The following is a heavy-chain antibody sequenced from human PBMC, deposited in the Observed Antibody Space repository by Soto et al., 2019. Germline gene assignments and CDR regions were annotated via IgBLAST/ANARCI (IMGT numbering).Heavy chain of an antibody. D-gene: IGHD3-22*01. CDR2: ISAYNGNT. CDR3: ARGDYYDSSGYYIGGDY. CDR1: GYTFTSYG. J-gene: IGHJ4*02. V-gene: IGHV1-18*04. Sequence: GASVKVSCKASGYTFTSYGISWVRQAPGQGLEWMGWISAYNGNTNYAQKLQGRVTMTTDTSTSTAYMELRSLRSDDTAVYYCARGDYYDSSGYYIGGDYWGQGTLVTVSS.